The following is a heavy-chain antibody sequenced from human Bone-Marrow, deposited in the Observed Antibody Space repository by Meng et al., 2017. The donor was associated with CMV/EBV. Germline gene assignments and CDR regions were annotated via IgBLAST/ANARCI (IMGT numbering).Heavy chain of an antibody. CDR2: INPSGGST. Sequence: ASVKVSCKASGYTFTSYYMHWVRQAPGQGLEWMGIINPSGGSTSYAQKFQGRVTMTRDTSTSTVYMELSSLRSEDTAVYYCASERGIRFYRYYGMDVWGQGTTVTVSS. J-gene: IGHJ6*02. D-gene: IGHD3-3*01. CDR3: ASERGIRFYRYYGMDV. CDR1: GYTFTSYY. V-gene: IGHV1-46*01.